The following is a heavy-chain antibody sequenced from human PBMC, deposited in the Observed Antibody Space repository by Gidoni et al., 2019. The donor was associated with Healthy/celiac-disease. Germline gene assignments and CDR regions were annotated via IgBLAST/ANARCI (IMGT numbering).Heavy chain of an antibody. V-gene: IGHV4-59*01. CDR1: GGSLSSYY. CDR2: IYYSGST. J-gene: IGHJ4*02. Sequence: QVQLQESGPGLVKPSETLSLTCTVSGGSLSSYYWSWIRQPPGKGLEWIGYIYYSGSTNYNPSLKSRVTISVDTSKNQFSLKLSSVTAADTAVYYCARGYRTPDTAMVTSYWGQGTLVTVSS. CDR3: ARGYRTPDTAMVTSY. D-gene: IGHD5-18*01.